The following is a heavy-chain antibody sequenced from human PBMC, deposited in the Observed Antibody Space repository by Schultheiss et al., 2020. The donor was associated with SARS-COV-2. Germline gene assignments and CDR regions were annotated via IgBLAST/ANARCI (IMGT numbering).Heavy chain of an antibody. CDR2: IWYDGSNK. CDR3: AKSLYGHDY. V-gene: IGHV3-33*06. CDR1: GFTFSSYG. J-gene: IGHJ4*02. Sequence: GESLKISCAASGFTFSSYGMHWVRQAPGKGLEWVAVIWYDGSNKYYADSVKGRFTISRDNSKNTLYLQMNSLRAEDTAVYYCAKSLYGHDYWGQGTLVTVSS. D-gene: IGHD4-17*01.